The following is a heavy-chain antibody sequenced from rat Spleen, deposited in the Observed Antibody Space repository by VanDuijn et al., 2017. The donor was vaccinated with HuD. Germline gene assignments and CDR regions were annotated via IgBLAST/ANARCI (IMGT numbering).Heavy chain of an antibody. CDR1: GFTFNDYA. Sequence: EVQLVESGGGLVQPGKSLKFSCAASGFTFNDYAMAWVRQAPKKGLEWVASISYEGSSTYYGDSVKGRFTISRDNAKSTLYLQMNSLRSEDTATYYCARHGDYGYPWFAYWGQGTLVTVSS. CDR3: ARHGDYGYPWFAY. D-gene: IGHD1-7*01. V-gene: IGHV5-17*01. J-gene: IGHJ3*01. CDR2: ISYEGSST.